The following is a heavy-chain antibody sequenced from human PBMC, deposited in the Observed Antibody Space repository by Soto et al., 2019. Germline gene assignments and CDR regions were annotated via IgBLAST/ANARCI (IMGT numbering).Heavy chain of an antibody. CDR3: ARVYCSSTSCYNGYFDY. D-gene: IGHD2-2*02. CDR1: GFTFSSYS. J-gene: IGHJ4*02. Sequence: GGSLRLSCAASGFTFSSYSMNWVRQAPGKGLEWVSSISSSSSYIYYADSVKGRFTIPRDNAKNSLYLQMNSLRAEDTAVYYCARVYCSSTSCYNGYFDYWGQGTLVTVSS. V-gene: IGHV3-21*01. CDR2: ISSSSSYI.